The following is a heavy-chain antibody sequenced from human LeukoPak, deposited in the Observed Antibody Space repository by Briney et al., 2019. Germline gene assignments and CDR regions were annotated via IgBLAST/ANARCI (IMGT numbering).Heavy chain of an antibody. V-gene: IGHV3-11*01. J-gene: IGHJ4*02. CDR2: ISNSGSTI. Sequence: GGSLRLSCAASGFTFSDYYMSWIRQAPGKGLEWVSYISNSGSTIYYADSVKGRFTISRDNAKNSLYLQMNSLRAEDTAVYYCARVNGDRYCSGGSCYSAAYSDYWGQGTLVTVSS. D-gene: IGHD2-15*01. CDR1: GFTFSDYY. CDR3: ARVNGDRYCSGGSCYSAAYSDY.